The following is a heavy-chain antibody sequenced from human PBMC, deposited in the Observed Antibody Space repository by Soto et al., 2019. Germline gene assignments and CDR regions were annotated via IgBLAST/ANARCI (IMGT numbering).Heavy chain of an antibody. Sequence: ASVKVSCKASGGTFSSYAISWVRQAPGQGLEWMGGIIPIFGTANYAQKFQGRVTITADKSTSTAYMELSSLRSEDTAVYYCAREVVVVVAATRYYYYYGMDVWGQGTTVTVSS. CDR3: AREVVVVVAATRYYYYYGMDV. CDR2: IIPIFGTA. CDR1: GGTFSSYA. V-gene: IGHV1-69*06. J-gene: IGHJ6*02. D-gene: IGHD2-15*01.